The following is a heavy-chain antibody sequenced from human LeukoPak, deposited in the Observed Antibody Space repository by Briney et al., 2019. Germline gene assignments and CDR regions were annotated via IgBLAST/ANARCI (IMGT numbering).Heavy chain of an antibody. V-gene: IGHV3-11*06. Sequence: GGSLRLSCAASGFIFSDYYMSWIRQAPGKGLEWVSYISSSSSYTNYADSVKGRFTISRDNAKNSLYLQMNSLRAEDTAVYYCARALGYYFASGDYWGQGTLATVSS. D-gene: IGHD3-10*01. CDR3: ARALGYYFASGDY. J-gene: IGHJ4*02. CDR2: ISSSSSYT. CDR1: GFIFSDYY.